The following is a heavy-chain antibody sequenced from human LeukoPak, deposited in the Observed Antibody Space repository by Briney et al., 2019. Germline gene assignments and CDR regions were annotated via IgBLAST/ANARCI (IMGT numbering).Heavy chain of an antibody. J-gene: IGHJ5*02. CDR1: GGSISSGGYY. CDR2: IYYSGST. Sequence: SETLSLTCTVSGGSISSGGYYWSWIRQHPGKGLEWIGYIYYSGSTYYNPSLKSRVTISVDTSKNQFSLKLSSVTAADTAVYYCATSRGRYDLNWFDPLGQGTLVTVSS. V-gene: IGHV4-31*03. D-gene: IGHD1-1*01. CDR3: ATSRGRYDLNWFDP.